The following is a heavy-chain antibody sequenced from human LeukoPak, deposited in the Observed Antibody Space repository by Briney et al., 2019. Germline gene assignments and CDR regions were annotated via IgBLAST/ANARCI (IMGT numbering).Heavy chain of an antibody. J-gene: IGHJ4*02. CDR1: GGTFSSYA. D-gene: IGHD5-12*01. CDR2: IIPIFGTA. V-gene: IGHV1-69*05. CDR3: ARAVLGGSHHYFDY. Sequence: GASVKVSCKASGGTFSSYAISWVRLAPGQGLEWMGGIIPIFGTANYAQKFQGRVTITTDESTSTAYMELSSLRSEDTAVYYCARAVLGGSHHYFDYWGQGTLVTVSS.